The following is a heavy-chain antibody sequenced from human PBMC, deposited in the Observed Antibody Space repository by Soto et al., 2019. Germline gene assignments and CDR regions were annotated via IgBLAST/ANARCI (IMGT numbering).Heavy chain of an antibody. CDR3: ARDVSGLGPVVGYYYGMDV. V-gene: IGHV3-23*01. Sequence: LRLSCAASGFTFKTYTRNWVRQAPGQGLEWVSAIIGSGTDTYYADSVKGRFTVSRDNSRNTLYLQMNSLRADDTAVYYCARDVSGLGPVVGYYYGMDVWGQGTTVTVSS. D-gene: IGHD3-9*01. CDR2: IIGSGTDT. J-gene: IGHJ6*02. CDR1: GFTFKTYT.